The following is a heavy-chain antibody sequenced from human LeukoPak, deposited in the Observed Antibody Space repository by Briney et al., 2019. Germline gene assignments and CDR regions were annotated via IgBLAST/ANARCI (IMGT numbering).Heavy chain of an antibody. D-gene: IGHD1-26*01. CDR3: ARNLVGATRLFDY. CDR1: GGSISSSSYY. Sequence: SETLSLTCTVSGGSISSSSYYWGWIRQPRGKGLEWIGSIYYSGSTYYNPSLKSRVTISVDTSKNQFSLKLSSVTAADTAVYYCARNLVGATRLFDYWGQGTLVTVSS. J-gene: IGHJ4*02. CDR2: IYYSGST. V-gene: IGHV4-39*01.